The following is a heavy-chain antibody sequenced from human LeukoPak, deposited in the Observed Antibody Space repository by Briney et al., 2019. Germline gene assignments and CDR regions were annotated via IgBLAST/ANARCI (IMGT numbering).Heavy chain of an antibody. J-gene: IGHJ4*02. D-gene: IGHD2-15*01. Sequence: SVKVSCKASGGTFSSYAISWVRQAPGQGLEWMGGITPIFGTANYAQKFQGRVTITADESTSTAYMELSSLRSEDTAVYYCARGHRSGGSFPPALDYWGQGTLVTVSS. CDR1: GGTFSSYA. CDR2: ITPIFGTA. CDR3: ARGHRSGGSFPPALDY. V-gene: IGHV1-69*13.